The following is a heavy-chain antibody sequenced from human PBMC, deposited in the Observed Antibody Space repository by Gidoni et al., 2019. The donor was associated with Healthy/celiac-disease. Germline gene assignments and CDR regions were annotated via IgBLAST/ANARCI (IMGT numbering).Heavy chain of an antibody. CDR2: ISSNGGST. CDR3: WAAFTIFGPRYPDI. CDR1: GFTFSSYA. Sequence: VQLVESGGGLVQPGGSLRLPCSASGFTFSSYAMHWVRQAPGKGLEYVSAISSNGGSTYYADSVKGRFTISRDNSKNTLYLQMSSLRAEDTAVYYCWAAFTIFGPRYPDIWGQGTMVTVSS. V-gene: IGHV3-64D*06. D-gene: IGHD3-3*01. J-gene: IGHJ3*02.